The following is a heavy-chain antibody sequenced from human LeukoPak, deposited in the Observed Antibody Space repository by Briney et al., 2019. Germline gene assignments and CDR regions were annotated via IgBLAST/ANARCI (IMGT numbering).Heavy chain of an antibody. D-gene: IGHD6-13*01. CDR3: GRFGYEAAVDL. J-gene: IGHJ4*02. CDR1: GFTFSDYA. V-gene: IGHV3-23*01. Sequence: PGGSLRLSCVTSGFTFSDYAMSWVRQAPGKGLEWVSLISGSGDSTYYADSVEGRFTISRDNANNLLFLQMNSLRGEDTALYYCGRFGYEAAVDLWGRGTLVTVSS. CDR2: ISGSGDST.